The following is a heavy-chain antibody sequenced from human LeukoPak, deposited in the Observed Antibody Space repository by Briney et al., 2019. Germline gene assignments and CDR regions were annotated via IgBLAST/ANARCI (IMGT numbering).Heavy chain of an antibody. J-gene: IGHJ4*02. CDR3: ARDRGYSGSRGYFDY. CDR1: GFTFSSYS. V-gene: IGHV3-48*04. D-gene: IGHD5-12*01. CDR2: ISSSSSTI. Sequence: PGGSLRLSCAASGFTFSSYSMNWVRQAPGKGLEWVSYISSSSSTIYYADSVKGRFTISRDNAKNSLYLQMNSLRAEDTAVYYCARDRGYSGSRGYFDYWGQGTLVTVSS.